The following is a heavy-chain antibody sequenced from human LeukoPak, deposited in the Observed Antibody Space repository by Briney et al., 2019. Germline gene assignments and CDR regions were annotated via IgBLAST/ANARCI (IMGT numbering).Heavy chain of an antibody. CDR2: IWYDGSNK. CDR1: GFTFSSYG. Sequence: GGSLRLSCAASGFTFSSYGMHWVRQAPGKGLEWVAFIWYDGSNKYYVDSVKGRSTIPRDNSKNTLYLQMNSLRAEDTAVYYCARAQTRYCSGGSCYNPDYWGQGTLVTVSS. J-gene: IGHJ4*02. V-gene: IGHV3-30*02. CDR3: ARAQTRYCSGGSCYNPDY. D-gene: IGHD2-15*01.